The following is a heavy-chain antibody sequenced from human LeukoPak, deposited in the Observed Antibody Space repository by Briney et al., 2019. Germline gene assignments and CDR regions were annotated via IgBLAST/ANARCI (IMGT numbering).Heavy chain of an antibody. J-gene: IGHJ4*02. Sequence: GESLKISCKGSGYIFTTHWIGWVRQMPGKGLEWMGIVNPGDSNTIYSPSFQGQVTISVDKPITTAYLQWSSLKASDTALYYCARLRWPRGGRSSFDYWGRGALVTVSS. V-gene: IGHV5-51*01. D-gene: IGHD3-10*01. CDR3: ARLRWPRGGRSSFDY. CDR2: VNPGDSNT. CDR1: GYIFTTHW.